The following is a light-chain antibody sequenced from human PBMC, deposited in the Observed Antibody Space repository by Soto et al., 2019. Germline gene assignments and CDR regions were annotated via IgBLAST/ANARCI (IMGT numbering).Light chain of an antibody. V-gene: IGKV3-11*01. CDR3: QQRNDWPRNT. J-gene: IGKJ5*01. CDR1: QSIASY. CDR2: ATS. Sequence: EIVLTQSPATLCLSPGERATLSWRASQSIASYVAWYHQRPGQAPRLLIYATSNRATGVPVRFSGSGSGTEFTLTISSLETEDSGVYYCQQRNDWPRNTFGQGTRLEIK.